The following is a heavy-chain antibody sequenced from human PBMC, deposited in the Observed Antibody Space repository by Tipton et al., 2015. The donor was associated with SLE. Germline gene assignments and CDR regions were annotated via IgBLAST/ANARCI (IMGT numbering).Heavy chain of an antibody. J-gene: IGHJ3*02. CDR1: GGSISSYY. CDR2: IYTSGST. D-gene: IGHD7-27*01. Sequence: TLSLTCTVSGGSISSYYWSWIRQPAGKGLEWIGRIYTSGSTYYNPSLKSRVTIPVDTSKNQFSLKLSSVTAADTAVYYCARFTGGRGAFDIWGQGTMVTVSS. V-gene: IGHV4-4*07. CDR3: ARFTGGRGAFDI.